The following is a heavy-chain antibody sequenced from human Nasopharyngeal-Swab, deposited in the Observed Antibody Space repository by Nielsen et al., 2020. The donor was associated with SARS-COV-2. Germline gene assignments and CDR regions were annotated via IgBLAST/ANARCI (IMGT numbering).Heavy chain of an antibody. CDR3: ARPAIAEPYYYFYGMDV. V-gene: IGHV1-69*13. Sequence: SVKVSCKASGGTSSSYAISWARQAPGQGLEWMGGIIIIFGTANYAQKFQGRVTITADDSTSTAYMELSSLRSEDTAVYYCARPAIAEPYYYFYGMDVWGQGTTVTVS. CDR1: GGTSSSYA. CDR2: IIIIFGTA. D-gene: IGHD2-21*01. J-gene: IGHJ6*02.